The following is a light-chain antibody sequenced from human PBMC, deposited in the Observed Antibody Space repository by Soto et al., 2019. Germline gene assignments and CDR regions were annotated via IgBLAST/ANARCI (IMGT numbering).Light chain of an antibody. CDR3: AKWDDSLNGYV. CDR2: RDN. CDR1: RSNIGKNY. Sequence: QSVLTQPPSASGTPGQRVSISCSGSRSNIGKNYVYWLQQLPGTAPKLLIYRDNQRPSGVPDRFSGSRSGTSASLAISGLRSEDEADYLCAKWDDSLNGYVFGPGTKVTVL. V-gene: IGLV1-47*01. J-gene: IGLJ1*01.